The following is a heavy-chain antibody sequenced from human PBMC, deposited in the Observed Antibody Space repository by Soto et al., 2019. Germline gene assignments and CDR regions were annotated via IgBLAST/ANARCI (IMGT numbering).Heavy chain of an antibody. CDR2: LKEDGSER. D-gene: IGHD6-13*01. Sequence: GGSLRLSCAASGFTFNTYRMTWVRQAPGKGLEWVANLKEDGSERFYEDSVKGRFTISRDNAKNSLFLQINSLRAEDTAVYYCTRDASRDSSARGWFDPWGPGTLGTVSS. CDR1: GFTFNTYR. J-gene: IGHJ5*02. CDR3: TRDASRDSSARGWFDP. V-gene: IGHV3-7*01.